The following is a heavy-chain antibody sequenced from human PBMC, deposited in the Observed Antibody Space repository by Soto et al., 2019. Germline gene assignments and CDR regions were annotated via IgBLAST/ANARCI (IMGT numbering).Heavy chain of an antibody. CDR3: VNCLRIIHRSLSATDF. V-gene: IGHV3-64D*08. D-gene: IGHD2-15*01. Sequence: GGSLRLSCSASGFTFSSYAMHWVRQAPGKGLEYVSAISSNGGSTYYADSVKGRFTISRDNSKNTLYLQMSSLRAEDTAVYYCVNCLRIIHRSLSATDFSGQGTTVTVSS. CDR2: ISSNGGST. J-gene: IGHJ6*02. CDR1: GFTFSSYA.